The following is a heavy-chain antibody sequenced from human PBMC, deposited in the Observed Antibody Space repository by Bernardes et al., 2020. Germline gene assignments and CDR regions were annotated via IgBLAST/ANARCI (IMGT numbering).Heavy chain of an antibody. V-gene: IGHV1-2*06. D-gene: IGHD3-16*01. CDR3: ARADGADRLGY. CDR2: ISPNNGDA. J-gene: IGHJ4*02. Sequence: ASVKVSCKASGYAFTDYYIHWVRQAPGQGLQWMGRISPNNGDANYAQEFQGRVTITRDTSISTTYMDLRRLRSDDTAVYYCARADGADRLGYWGQGTLVTVSS. CDR1: GYAFTDYY.